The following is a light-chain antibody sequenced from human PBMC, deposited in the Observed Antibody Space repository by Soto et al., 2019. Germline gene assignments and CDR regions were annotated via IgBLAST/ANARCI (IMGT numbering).Light chain of an antibody. CDR1: QSVLYSSNNKNY. J-gene: IGKJ4*01. CDR2: WAS. Sequence: DIVMTQSPDSLAVSLGERATINCKSSQSVLYSSNNKNYLAWYQQKPGQPPKLRIYWASTRESGVPDRFSGSGSGTDFTLTSSSLQAEDVAVYYCQQYYSTPLTFGGGTKVDIK. V-gene: IGKV4-1*01. CDR3: QQYYSTPLT.